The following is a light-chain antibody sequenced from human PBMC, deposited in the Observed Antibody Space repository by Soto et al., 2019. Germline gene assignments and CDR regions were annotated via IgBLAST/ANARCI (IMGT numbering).Light chain of an antibody. V-gene: IGLV2-14*01. J-gene: IGLJ1*01. CDR1: SSDVGGYNY. CDR2: DVS. CDR3: SSYTSSSTLYV. Sequence: QSALTQPASVSGSPGQSITISCTGTSSDVGGYNYVSWYQQHPGKAPKLMMYDVSNRPSGASNRFSGSKSGNTASLTISGLQAEDEADYYCSSYTSSSTLYVFGTGTKLTVL.